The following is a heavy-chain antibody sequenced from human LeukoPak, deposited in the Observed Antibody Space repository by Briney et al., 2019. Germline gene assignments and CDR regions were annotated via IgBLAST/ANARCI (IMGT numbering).Heavy chain of an antibody. CDR1: GFTFSSYW. CDR2: INQDGSEK. D-gene: IGHD6-19*01. CDR3: SRTVAGHGVDY. V-gene: IGHV3-7*04. Sequence: PGGSLRLSSAASGFTFSSYWMSWVRQAPGKGLEWVANINQDGSEKNYVDSVKGRFTISRDYAKNILYLQMNRLRAEDTAVYSCSRTVAGHGVDYWGQGTLVTVSS. J-gene: IGHJ4*02.